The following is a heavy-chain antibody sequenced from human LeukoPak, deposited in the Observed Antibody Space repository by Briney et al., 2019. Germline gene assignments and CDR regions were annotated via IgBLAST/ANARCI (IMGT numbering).Heavy chain of an antibody. CDR1: GYTFTSYG. J-gene: IGHJ3*02. Sequence: ASVKVSCKASGYTFTSYGISWVRPAPGQGLEWMGWISAYNGNTNYAQKLQGRVTMTTDTSTSTAYMELRSLRSDDTAVYYCARHCSSTSCYLHDAFDIWGQGTMVTVSS. V-gene: IGHV1-18*01. CDR3: ARHCSSTSCYLHDAFDI. CDR2: ISAYNGNT. D-gene: IGHD2-2*01.